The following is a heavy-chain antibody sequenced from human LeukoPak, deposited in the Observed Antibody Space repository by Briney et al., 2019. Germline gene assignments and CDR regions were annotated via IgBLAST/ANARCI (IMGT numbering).Heavy chain of an antibody. V-gene: IGHV4-34*01. Sequence: SETLSLTCAVYGGSFSGYYWSWIRQPPGKGLEWIGEINHSGSTNYNPSLKSRVTISVDTSKNQFSLKLSSVTAADTAVYYCARTYSGYDLATFDYWGQGTLVTVSS. CDR2: INHSGST. J-gene: IGHJ4*02. D-gene: IGHD5-12*01. CDR1: GGSFSGYY. CDR3: ARTYSGYDLATFDY.